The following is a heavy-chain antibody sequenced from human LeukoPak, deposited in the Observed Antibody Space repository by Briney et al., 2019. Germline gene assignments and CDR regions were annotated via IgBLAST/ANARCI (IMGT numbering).Heavy chain of an antibody. V-gene: IGHV3-21*01. CDR3: AREEYIVEMATIFDY. CDR2: ISSSSSYI. CDR1: GFTFSSYS. J-gene: IGHJ4*02. Sequence: GGPLRLSCAASGFTFSSYSMNWVRQAPGKGLEWVSSISSSSSYIYYADSVKGRFTISRDNAKNSLYLQMNSLRAEDTAVYYCAREEYIVEMATIFDYWGQGTLVTVSS. D-gene: IGHD5-24*01.